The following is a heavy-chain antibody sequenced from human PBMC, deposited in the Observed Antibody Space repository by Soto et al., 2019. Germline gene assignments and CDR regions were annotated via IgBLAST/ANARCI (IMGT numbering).Heavy chain of an antibody. CDR3: GRGAYGDPVDF. CDR2: MNPEVTTI. J-gene: IGHJ4*02. D-gene: IGHD4-17*01. Sequence: PRLSCAASGFTLSNYWMHWARQAPGKGLVWVSRMNPEVTTISYADAVKGRFTISRDNARDTLHLEMNSLRADDTAVYYCGRGAYGDPVDFWGQGTLVTVSS. V-gene: IGHV3-74*01. CDR1: GFTLSNYW.